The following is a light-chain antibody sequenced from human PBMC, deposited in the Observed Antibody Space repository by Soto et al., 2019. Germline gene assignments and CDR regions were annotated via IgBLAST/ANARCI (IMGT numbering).Light chain of an antibody. J-gene: IGKJ4*01. V-gene: IGKV3-15*01. CDR2: GAS. Sequence: EIAMTQSPATLTVSPGERATPTCRASQSVRSNLAWYRQKPGQAPRLLIYGASTRATGIPARFSGSGSGTEFTLTISSLQSEDFAVYYCQQYNNWPLTFGGGTKVDIK. CDR3: QQYNNWPLT. CDR1: QSVRSN.